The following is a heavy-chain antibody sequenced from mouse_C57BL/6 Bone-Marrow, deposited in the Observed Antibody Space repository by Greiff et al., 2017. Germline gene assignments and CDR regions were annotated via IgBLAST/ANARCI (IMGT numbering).Heavy chain of an antibody. CDR3: ARAEEYYYGFAY. CDR2: IYPGSGNT. V-gene: IGHV1-76*01. J-gene: IGHJ3*01. Sequence: QVQLKESGAELVRPGASVKLSCKASGYTFTDYYINWVKQRPGQGLEWIARIYPGSGNTYYNEKFKGKATLTAEKSSSTAYMQLGSLTSEDSAVYFCARAEEYYYGFAYWGQGTLVTVSA. CDR1: GYTFTDYY. D-gene: IGHD1-1*01.